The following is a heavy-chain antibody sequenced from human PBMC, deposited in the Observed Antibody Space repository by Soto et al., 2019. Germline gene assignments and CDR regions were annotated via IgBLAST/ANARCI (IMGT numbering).Heavy chain of an antibody. CDR1: GGSISSGGYS. CDR3: ARKGKGPYNWNYFDY. D-gene: IGHD1-20*01. V-gene: IGHV4-30-2*01. Sequence: SETLSLTCAVSGGSISSGGYSWSWIRQPPGKGLEWIGYIYHSGSTYYNPSLKSRVTISVDRSKDQFSLKLSSVTAADTAVYYCARKGKGPYNWNYFDYWGQGTLVTVS. J-gene: IGHJ4*02. CDR2: IYHSGST.